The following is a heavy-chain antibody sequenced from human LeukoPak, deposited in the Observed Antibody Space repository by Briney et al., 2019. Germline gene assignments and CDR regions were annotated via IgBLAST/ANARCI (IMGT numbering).Heavy chain of an antibody. D-gene: IGHD3-3*01. CDR1: GYSISSGYY. Sequence: SETLSLTCTVSGYSISSGYYWGWIRQPPGKGLEWIGSIYHSGSTYYNPSLKSRVTISVDTSKNQFSLKLSSVTAADTAVYYCARDYQGLEDAFDIWGQGTMVTVSS. CDR2: IYHSGST. V-gene: IGHV4-38-2*02. J-gene: IGHJ3*02. CDR3: ARDYQGLEDAFDI.